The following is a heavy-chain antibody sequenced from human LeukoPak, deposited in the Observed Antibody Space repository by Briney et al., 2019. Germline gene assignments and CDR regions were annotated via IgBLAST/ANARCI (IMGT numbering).Heavy chain of an antibody. V-gene: IGHV4-34*01. J-gene: IGHJ4*02. Sequence: SGTLSLTCAVYGGSFSGYYWSWIRQPPGKGLEGIGEINHSGSTNYNPSLKSRVTISVDTSKNQFSLKLSSVTAADTAVYYCARGGIRYFDWLPYFDYWGQGTLVTVSS. CDR2: INHSGST. CDR1: GGSFSGYY. CDR3: ARGGIRYFDWLPYFDY. D-gene: IGHD3-9*01.